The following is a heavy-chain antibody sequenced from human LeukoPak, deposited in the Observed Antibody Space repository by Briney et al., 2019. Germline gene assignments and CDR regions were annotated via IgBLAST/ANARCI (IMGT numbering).Heavy chain of an antibody. J-gene: IGHJ3*01. CDR1: GFTFNDFA. V-gene: IGHV3-23*01. Sequence: PGGSLRLSCAASGFTFNDFAMTWVRQAPGKGLEWVSSIGDAGTYYADPVKGRLTISRDNSKNMLYLQLNSLRAGDTAMYYCAKNLGPFDVRGQGTMVTVSS. CDR3: AKNLGPFDV. D-gene: IGHD3-16*01. CDR2: IGDAGT.